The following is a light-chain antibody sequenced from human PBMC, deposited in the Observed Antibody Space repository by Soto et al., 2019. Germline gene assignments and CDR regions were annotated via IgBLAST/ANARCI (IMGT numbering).Light chain of an antibody. CDR2: GNI. V-gene: IGLV1-40*01. J-gene: IGLJ2*01. Sequence: QSVLTQPPSVSGAPGQRVTISCTGSSSNIGAGYDVHWYQQLPGTAPKLLIYGNINRPSGVPDRFSGSKSGTSASLAITGLQAEDEADYYCQSYDGSLSGVVFGGGTKLTVL. CDR3: QSYDGSLSGVV. CDR1: SSNIGAGYD.